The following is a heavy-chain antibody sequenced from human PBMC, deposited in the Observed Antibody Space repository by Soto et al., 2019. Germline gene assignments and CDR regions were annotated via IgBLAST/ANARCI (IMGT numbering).Heavy chain of an antibody. CDR3: AKVQCGD. J-gene: IGHJ4*02. CDR2: ISYDGSNK. CDR1: GFTFSSYG. Sequence: QVQLVESGGGVVQPGRSLRLSCAASGFTFSSYGMHWVRQAPGKGLEWVAVISYDGSNKYYADSVKGRFTISRDNSKNTLYLQMNSLRAEDTAVYYCAKVQCGDWGQGTLVTVSS. V-gene: IGHV3-30*18. D-gene: IGHD4-17*01.